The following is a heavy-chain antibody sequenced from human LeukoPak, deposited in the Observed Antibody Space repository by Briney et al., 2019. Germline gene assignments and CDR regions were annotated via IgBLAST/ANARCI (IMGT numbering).Heavy chain of an antibody. CDR2: ISGGGSST. CDR1: GFTFSSYA. Sequence: GGSLRLSCAASGFTFSSYAMSWVRQAPGKGLEWVSGISGGGSSTYDADSVMGRFGISRDNSRNTLYLQMDSLRADDTAVYYCAKGRGNPYYFDYWGQGLLVTVSS. J-gene: IGHJ4*01. D-gene: IGHD1-14*01. V-gene: IGHV3-23*01. CDR3: AKGRGNPYYFDY.